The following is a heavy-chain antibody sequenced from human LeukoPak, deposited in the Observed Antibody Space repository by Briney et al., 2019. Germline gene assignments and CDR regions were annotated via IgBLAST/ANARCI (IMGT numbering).Heavy chain of an antibody. CDR1: GGSISSYY. CDR3: ARDNEVAARSFDY. J-gene: IGHJ4*02. V-gene: IGHV4-4*07. Sequence: SETLSLTYTVSGGSISSYYWSWVRQPAGKGLEWIGRTYTSGSNNYNPSLKSRVTMSVDTSKNQFSLKLSSVTAADTAVYYCARDNEVAARSFDYWGQGTLVTVSS. CDR2: TYTSGSN. D-gene: IGHD6-6*01.